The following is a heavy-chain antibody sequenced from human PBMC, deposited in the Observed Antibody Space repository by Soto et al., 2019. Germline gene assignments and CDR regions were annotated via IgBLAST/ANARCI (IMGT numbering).Heavy chain of an antibody. Sequence: SQTLSLTCVISGSNVSTNSVGWNWIRQSPSRGLEGLGRTYYRSKWNNDYAASVKGRINVNPDTSKNQFSLHLNSVTPEETGVYYCARNSWNAPPAFDFWGQGIQVTVSS. CDR1: GSNVSTNSVG. CDR3: ARNSWNAPPAFDF. J-gene: IGHJ4*02. CDR2: TYYRSKWNN. V-gene: IGHV6-1*01. D-gene: IGHD1-1*01.